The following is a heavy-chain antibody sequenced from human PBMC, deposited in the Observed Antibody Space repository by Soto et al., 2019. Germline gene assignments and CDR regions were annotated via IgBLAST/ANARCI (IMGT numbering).Heavy chain of an antibody. V-gene: IGHV5-51*01. CDR3: AKPPVGEMATSQRLDY. CDR2: IYPDDSDT. D-gene: IGHD2-8*01. J-gene: IGHJ4*02. Sequence: PGESLKISCKGSGYTFTKYWIGWVRQMPGKGLEWMGIIYPDDSDTRYSPSFRGQVTISVDKSINTVYLQWSTLKASDTAMYYCAKPPVGEMATSQRLDYWGQGTQVTAFS. CDR1: GYTFTKYW.